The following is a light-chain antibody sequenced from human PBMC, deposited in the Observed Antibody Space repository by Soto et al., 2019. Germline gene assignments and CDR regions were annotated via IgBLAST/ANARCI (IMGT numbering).Light chain of an antibody. CDR2: GAS. V-gene: IGKV3D-15*01. CDR3: QQYNNWPLT. Sequence: EIVMTQSPATLSVSPGERATLSCRASQSVSSSYLAWYQQKPGQAPRLLIHGASARATGIPDRFSGSGSGREFTLTISILQSEDFAVYYCQQYNNWPLTFSGGTKVEFK. J-gene: IGKJ4*01. CDR1: QSVSSSY.